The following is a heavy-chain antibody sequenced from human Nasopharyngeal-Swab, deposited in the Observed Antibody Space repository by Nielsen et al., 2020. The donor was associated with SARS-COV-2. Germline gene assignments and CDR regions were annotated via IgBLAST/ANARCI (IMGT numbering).Heavy chain of an antibody. D-gene: IGHD3-3*01. Sequence: SVKVSCKASGGTFSSYAISWVRQAPGQGLEWMGGIIPIFGTANYAQKFQGRVTITADESTSTAYMELNSLRAEDTAVYYCARESHYDFWSGYYPSKYYYYYTDVWGKGTTVTVSS. J-gene: IGHJ6*03. CDR1: GGTFSSYA. V-gene: IGHV1-69*13. CDR2: IIPIFGTA. CDR3: ARESHYDFWSGYYPSKYYYYYTDV.